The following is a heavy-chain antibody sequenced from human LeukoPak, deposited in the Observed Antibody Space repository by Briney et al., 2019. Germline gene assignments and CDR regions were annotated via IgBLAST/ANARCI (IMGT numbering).Heavy chain of an antibody. V-gene: IGHV3-72*01. J-gene: IGHJ4*02. CDR2: SRNKANSYTT. Sequence: GGSLRLSCAASGFTFSDHYMDWVRQAPGKGLEWVGRSRNKANSYTTEYAASVKGRFTISRDDSKNSVYLQINSLKTEDTAVYYCARGLDTSGYSDYWGQGTLVTVSS. CDR1: GFTFSDHY. D-gene: IGHD3-22*01. CDR3: ARGLDTSGYSDY.